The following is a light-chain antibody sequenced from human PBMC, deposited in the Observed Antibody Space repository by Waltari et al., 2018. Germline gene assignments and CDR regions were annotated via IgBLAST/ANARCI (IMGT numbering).Light chain of an antibody. CDR1: TSDPGDDHS. J-gene: IGLJ3*02. V-gene: IGLV2-14*01. CDR2: DVS. CDR3: GSYTGSNTWV. Sequence: QSALPPPASVSGSPGPSIPISCTGATSDPGDDHSVSWYSQRPGKAPNRVIFDVSNRPSEVSNRFSGSKSGNTASLTISVLQADDEAAYYCGSYTGSNTWVFGGGTKLTVL.